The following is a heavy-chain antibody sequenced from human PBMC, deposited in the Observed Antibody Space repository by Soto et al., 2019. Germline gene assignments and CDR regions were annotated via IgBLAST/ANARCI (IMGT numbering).Heavy chain of an antibody. D-gene: IGHD2-15*01. CDR1: GGSISSGGYY. V-gene: IGHV4-31*03. CDR2: IYYSGST. CDR3: ARDTRYCSGGSCYPNWFDP. Sequence: SETLSLTCTVSGGSISSGGYYWSWIRQHPGKGLEWIGYIYYSGSTYYNPSLRSRVTISVDTSKNQFSLKLSSVTAADTAVYYCARDTRYCSGGSCYPNWFDPWGQGTLVTVSS. J-gene: IGHJ5*02.